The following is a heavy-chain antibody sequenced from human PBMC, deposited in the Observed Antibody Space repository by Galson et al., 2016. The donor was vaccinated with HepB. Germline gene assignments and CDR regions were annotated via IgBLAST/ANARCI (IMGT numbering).Heavy chain of an antibody. Sequence: SLRLSCAASGFTFSDRYMDWVRQTPGKGLEWVGRTRNKANSYTTEYAASVKGRLSVSRDVEKNSLYLQMNNLKPEDTAVYYCVRASTSGSYYFDYWGQGTLVTVSS. CDR3: VRASTSGSYYFDY. V-gene: IGHV3-72*01. CDR1: GFTFSDRY. J-gene: IGHJ4*02. CDR2: TRNKANSYTT. D-gene: IGHD1-26*01.